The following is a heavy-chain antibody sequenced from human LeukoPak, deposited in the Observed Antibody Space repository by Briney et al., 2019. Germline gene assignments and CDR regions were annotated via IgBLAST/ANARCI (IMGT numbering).Heavy chain of an antibody. D-gene: IGHD1-26*01. CDR3: AKAGVGSYYDYFDY. CDR2: ISGSGGST. CDR1: GFIFSSYA. J-gene: IGHJ4*02. V-gene: IGHV3-23*01. Sequence: GGSLRLSCAASGFIFSSYAMSWVRQAPGKGLEWVSIISGSGGSTHYADSVKGRFTISRDNSKNTLYLQMNSLRAEDTAVYYCAKAGVGSYYDYFDYWGQGTLVTVSS.